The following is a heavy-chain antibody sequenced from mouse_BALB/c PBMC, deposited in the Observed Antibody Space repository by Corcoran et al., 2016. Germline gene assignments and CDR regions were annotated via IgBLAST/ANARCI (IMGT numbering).Heavy chain of an antibody. CDR1: GYSFTGYY. CDR3: AREAGAMDS. CDR2: INPYNGAT. V-gene: IGHV1-18*01. Sequence: EVQLQKSGPELVKPGTSVKISCKASGYSFTGYYMHWVKQSHVKSLEWIGRINPYNGATTYNQNFKDKANLTVDKSSSTAYMELHSLTSEDSAVYYCAREAGAMDSWGQGTSVTVSS. J-gene: IGHJ4*01.